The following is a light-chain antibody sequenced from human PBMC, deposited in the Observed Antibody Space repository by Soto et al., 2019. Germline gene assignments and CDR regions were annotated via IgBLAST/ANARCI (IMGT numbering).Light chain of an antibody. V-gene: IGKV1-5*01. CDR1: RGISRS. CDR2: DTS. CDR3: QQYDDFWS. Sequence: DIQMTQSPSTLSASIGDRVTITCRASRGISRSLAWYQQKPGRGPRLLIYDTSTLQSGIPSRFSGGGSGAEFTLTITSLQSDDSAIYFCQQYDDFWSFGPGTRLEVK. J-gene: IGKJ1*01.